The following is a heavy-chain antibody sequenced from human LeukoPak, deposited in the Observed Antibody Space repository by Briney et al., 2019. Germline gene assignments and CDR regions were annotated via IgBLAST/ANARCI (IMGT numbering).Heavy chain of an antibody. CDR3: AKRLSYSSGWYYFDY. D-gene: IGHD6-19*01. CDR2: ISGSGDST. J-gene: IGHJ4*02. Sequence: SGGSLRLSCAASGFTFSSYAMSWVRQAPGKGLEWVSAISGSGDSTYYADSVKGRFTISRDNSKNTLYLQMNSLRAEDTAVYYCAKRLSYSSGWYYFDYWGQGTLVTASS. V-gene: IGHV3-23*01. CDR1: GFTFSSYA.